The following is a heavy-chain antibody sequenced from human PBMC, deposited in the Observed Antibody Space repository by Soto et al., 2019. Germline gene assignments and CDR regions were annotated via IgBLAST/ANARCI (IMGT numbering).Heavy chain of an antibody. CDR2: ITSSSGT. V-gene: IGHV3-48*01. CDR3: VGEVAFQLIY. D-gene: IGHD2-2*01. Sequence: EVQLVESGGGLVQPGGSLRLSCAASGFTFSTHSMNWVRQAPGKGLEWISYITSSSGTMYADSVKGRFTISRDNAKNSLYLQMNSLRAEDTAVYFCVGEVAFQLIYWGQGTLVTVSS. CDR1: GFTFSTHS. J-gene: IGHJ4*02.